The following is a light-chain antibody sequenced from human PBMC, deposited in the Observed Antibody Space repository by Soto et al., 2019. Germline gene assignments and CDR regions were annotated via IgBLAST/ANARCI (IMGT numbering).Light chain of an antibody. CDR1: SSDVGGYNY. CDR3: SSFAGNNNLV. V-gene: IGLV2-8*01. Sequence: QSALTQPPSASGSPGQSVTISCTGTSSDVGGYNYVSRYQQHPGKAPKLMISEVSKRPSGVPDRFSGSKSGNTASLTVSGLHAEDEADYYCSSFAGNNNLVFGGGTKLTVL. J-gene: IGLJ2*01. CDR2: EVS.